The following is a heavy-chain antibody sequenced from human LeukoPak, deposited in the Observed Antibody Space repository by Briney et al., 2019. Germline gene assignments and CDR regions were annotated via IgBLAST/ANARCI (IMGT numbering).Heavy chain of an antibody. CDR3: TKAASSSPGGFDP. Sequence: GGSLRLSCEASGLSFGDYTMHWVRQPPGKGLEWVSLISRNGAATKYADSVKGRFTIPRDNSKNSLYPQMNSLRANDTALYYCTKAASSSPGGFDPWGQGTLVTVSS. J-gene: IGHJ5*02. CDR2: ISRNGAAT. V-gene: IGHV3-43D*04. CDR1: GLSFGDYT.